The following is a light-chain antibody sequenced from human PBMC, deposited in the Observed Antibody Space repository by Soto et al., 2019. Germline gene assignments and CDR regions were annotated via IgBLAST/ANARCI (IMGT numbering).Light chain of an antibody. V-gene: IGKV1-12*01. CDR3: QQAYSHPLT. CDR1: QGVGVW. Sequence: DIQMTQSPSSVSASVGDTVTITCRASQGVGVWLGWYQQKPGKAPHLLIYGASGLQVGVPSRFSGSVSGADFSLSISNLQPEEFATYYCQQAYSHPLTFGGGTKVEIK. CDR2: GAS. J-gene: IGKJ4*02.